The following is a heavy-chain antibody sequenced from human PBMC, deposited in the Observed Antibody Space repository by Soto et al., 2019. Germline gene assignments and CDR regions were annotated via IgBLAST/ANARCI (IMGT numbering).Heavy chain of an antibody. J-gene: IGHJ4*02. Sequence: ASVKVSCKASGGTFSSYAISWVRQAPGQGLEWMGGIIPIFGTANYAQKFQGRVTITADESTSTAYMELSSLRSEDTAVYYCARAPNLSYYYDSSGYFDYWGQGTLVTVSS. CDR2: IIPIFGTA. V-gene: IGHV1-69*13. CDR3: ARAPNLSYYYDSSGYFDY. D-gene: IGHD3-22*01. CDR1: GGTFSSYA.